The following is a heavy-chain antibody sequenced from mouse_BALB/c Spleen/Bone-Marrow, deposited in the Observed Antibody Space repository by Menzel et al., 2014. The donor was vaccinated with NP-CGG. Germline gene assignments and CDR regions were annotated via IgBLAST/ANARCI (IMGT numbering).Heavy chain of an antibody. D-gene: IGHD2-14*01. J-gene: IGHJ2*01. V-gene: IGHV1S130*01. CDR2: IHPNSANT. CDR1: GYTFTSSW. CDR3: AKHHRYAYGFDY. Sequence: VQRVESGSVLVRPGASVKLSCKTSGYTFTSSWMHWAKQRPGQGLEWIGEIHPNSANTNYNEKFKGKATLTVDTSSSTAYVDLSSLTSEDSAVYYCAKHHRYAYGFDYWGQGTTLTVSS.